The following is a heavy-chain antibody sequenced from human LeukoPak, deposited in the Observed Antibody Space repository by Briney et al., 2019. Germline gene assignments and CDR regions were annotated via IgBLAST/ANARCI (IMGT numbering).Heavy chain of an antibody. D-gene: IGHD2-15*01. CDR2: IKEDGSEK. Sequence: GGSLRLSCAASGFIFSSYWMSWVRQAPGKGLEWVANIKEDGSEKDYVDSVKGRFTISRDNAKNSLYLQMNGLRAEDTAVYYCARDVIARNYYYYTDVWGKGTTVTVSS. CDR3: ARDVIARNYYYYTDV. J-gene: IGHJ6*03. V-gene: IGHV3-7*01. CDR1: GFIFSSYW.